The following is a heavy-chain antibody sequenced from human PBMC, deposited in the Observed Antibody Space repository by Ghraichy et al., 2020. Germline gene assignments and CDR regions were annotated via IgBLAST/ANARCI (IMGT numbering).Heavy chain of an antibody. Sequence: SETLSLTCAVYNGPFDSYYWSWIRQPPGKGLEWIGEINHIASASYNPSLKSRVTISVDTSKNQFSLKLSSVTAADTAVYYCARRGSSGFYYWGRGTLVTVSS. D-gene: IGHD3-22*01. CDR1: NGPFDSYY. J-gene: IGHJ4*02. CDR3: ARRGSSGFYY. V-gene: IGHV4-34*01. CDR2: INHIASA.